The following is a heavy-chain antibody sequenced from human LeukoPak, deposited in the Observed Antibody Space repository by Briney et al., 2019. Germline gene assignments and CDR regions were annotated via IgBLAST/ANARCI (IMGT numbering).Heavy chain of an antibody. Sequence: PSETLSLTCTVSGGSISSYYWSWIRQPPGKGLEWIGYIYYSGSTNYNPSLKSRVTISVDTSKNQFSLKLSSVTAADTAVYYCARVREDGYNSRWFDPWGQGTLVTVSS. D-gene: IGHD5-24*01. CDR1: GGSISSYY. CDR2: IYYSGST. J-gene: IGHJ5*02. CDR3: ARVREDGYNSRWFDP. V-gene: IGHV4-59*01.